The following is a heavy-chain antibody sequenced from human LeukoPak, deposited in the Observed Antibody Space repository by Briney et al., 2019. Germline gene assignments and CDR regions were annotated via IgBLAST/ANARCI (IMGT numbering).Heavy chain of an antibody. CDR1: GFTFSSYA. Sequence: GGSLRLSCAASGFTFSSYAMHWVRQAPGKGLEYVSAISSNGGSTSYANSVKGRFTISRDNSKNTLYLQMGSLRAEDMAVYYCAREVCIVVRCSDYWGQGTLVTVSS. V-gene: IGHV3-64*01. CDR2: ISSNGGST. D-gene: IGHD6-6*01. CDR3: AREVCIVVRCSDY. J-gene: IGHJ4*02.